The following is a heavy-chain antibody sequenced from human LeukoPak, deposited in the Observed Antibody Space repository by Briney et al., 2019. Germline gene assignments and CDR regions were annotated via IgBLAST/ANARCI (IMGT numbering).Heavy chain of an antibody. CDR2: ISAYNGNT. J-gene: IGHJ5*02. D-gene: IGHD2-15*01. V-gene: IGHV1-18*01. CDR3: ARDPCSGGSCYSTHNWFDP. Sequence: ASVKVSCKASGYTFTSYGISWVRQAPGQGLEWMGWISAYNGNTNYAQKLQGRVTMTTDTSTSTAYMELRSLRSDDTAVYYCARDPCSGGSCYSTHNWFDPWGQGTLVTVSS. CDR1: GYTFTSYG.